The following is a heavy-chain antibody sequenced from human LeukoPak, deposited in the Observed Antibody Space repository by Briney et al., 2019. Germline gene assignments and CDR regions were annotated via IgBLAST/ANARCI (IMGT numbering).Heavy chain of an antibody. Sequence: GGSLRLSCAASGFTFSSYAMHWVRQAPGKGLEWVAVISYDATNKYYRDSVKGRFTISRDNSKNTLYLQMNSLRVEDTAVYYCARDQDVAAAGTWGSIDYWGQGTLVTVSS. CDR1: GFTFSSYA. CDR3: ARDQDVAAAGTWGSIDY. D-gene: IGHD6-13*01. CDR2: ISYDATNK. J-gene: IGHJ4*02. V-gene: IGHV3-30*04.